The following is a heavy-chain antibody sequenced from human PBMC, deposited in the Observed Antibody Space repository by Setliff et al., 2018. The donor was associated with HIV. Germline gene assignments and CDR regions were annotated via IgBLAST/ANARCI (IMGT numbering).Heavy chain of an antibody. Sequence: SVKVSCKASGGTFSSYAISWVRQAPGQGLEWMARIIPAFGTPNYAQNFQGRVTITADKSTNTAYMELSSLRSEDTAVYFCARAHDYGDFLDAFDIWGQGTMVTVTS. J-gene: IGHJ3*02. CDR3: ARAHDYGDFLDAFDI. CDR1: GGTFSSYA. V-gene: IGHV1-69*06. D-gene: IGHD4-17*01. CDR2: IIPAFGTP.